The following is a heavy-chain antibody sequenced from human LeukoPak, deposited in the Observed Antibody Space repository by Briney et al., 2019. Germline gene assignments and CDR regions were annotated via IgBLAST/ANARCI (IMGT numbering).Heavy chain of an antibody. Sequence: SETLSLTCAVSGGSISSGGYSWSWIRQPPGTGLEWIGYIYHSGSTYYNPSLKSRVTISVDRSKNQFSLKLSFVTAADTAVYYCASSLCSSTSCYTGVAFDIWGQGTMVTVSS. CDR1: GGSISSGGYS. D-gene: IGHD2-2*02. CDR2: IYHSGST. V-gene: IGHV4-30-2*01. J-gene: IGHJ3*02. CDR3: ASSLCSSTSCYTGVAFDI.